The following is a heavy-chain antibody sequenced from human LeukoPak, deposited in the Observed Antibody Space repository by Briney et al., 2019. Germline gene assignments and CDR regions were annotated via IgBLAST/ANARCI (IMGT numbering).Heavy chain of an antibody. J-gene: IGHJ4*02. CDR1: GFTFSGSA. CDR3: TSKPVMTTVIY. V-gene: IGHV3-73*01. Sequence: GSLRLSCAAPGFTFSGSAMHWVRQASGKGLEWVGRIRSKANSYATAYAASVKGRFTISRDDSKNTAYLQMNSLKTEDTAVYYCTSKPVMTTVIYWGQGTLVTVSS. D-gene: IGHD4-17*01. CDR2: IRSKANSYAT.